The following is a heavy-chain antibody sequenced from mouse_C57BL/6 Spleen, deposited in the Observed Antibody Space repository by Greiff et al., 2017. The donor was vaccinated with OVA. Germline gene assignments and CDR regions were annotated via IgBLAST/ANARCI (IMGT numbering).Heavy chain of an antibody. J-gene: IGHJ2*01. CDR2: IDPSDSYT. Sequence: QVHVKQPGAELVMPGASVKLSCKASGYTFTSYWMHWVKQRPGQGLEWIGEIDPSDSYTNYNQKFKGKSTLTVDKSSSTAYMQLSSLTSEDSAVYYCATYYSFYFDYWGQGTTLTVSS. V-gene: IGHV1-69*01. D-gene: IGHD2-12*01. CDR1: GYTFTSYW. CDR3: ATYYSFYFDY.